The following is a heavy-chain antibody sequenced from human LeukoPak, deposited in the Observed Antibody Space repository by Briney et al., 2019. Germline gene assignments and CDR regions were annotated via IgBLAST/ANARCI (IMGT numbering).Heavy chain of an antibody. J-gene: IGHJ4*02. V-gene: IGHV4-59*08. Sequence: SETLSLTCTVSGGSISSYYWSWIRQPPGKGLEWIGYIYYSGRTKYNPSLKSRVTISVATSKNHFSLKLTSVTAADTAVYYCARRKFGSSWRDYWGQGTLVTVSS. CDR1: GGSISSYY. CDR3: ARRKFGSSWRDY. CDR2: IYYSGRT. D-gene: IGHD6-13*01.